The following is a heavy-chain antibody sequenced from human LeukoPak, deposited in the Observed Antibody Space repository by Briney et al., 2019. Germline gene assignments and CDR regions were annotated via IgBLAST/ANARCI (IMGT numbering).Heavy chain of an antibody. V-gene: IGHV3-33*01. CDR2: IWHDGSVL. CDR1: GFTLRSYG. D-gene: IGHD3-10*01. Sequence: GGSLRLSCAASGFTLRSYGMHWVRQAPGEGLEWVSVIWHDGSVLDYSESVKGRFTVSRDNRRNTLYLQMDSLRVEDTAVYYCARDRGQDDPIDIWGQGTLVTVSS. CDR3: ARDRGQDDPIDI. J-gene: IGHJ4*02.